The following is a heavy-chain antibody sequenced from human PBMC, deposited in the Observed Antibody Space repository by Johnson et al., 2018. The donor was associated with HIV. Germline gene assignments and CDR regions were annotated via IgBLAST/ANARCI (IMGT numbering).Heavy chain of an antibody. D-gene: IGHD6-6*01. CDR1: GFTFSSYA. CDR3: AKVHIAARWSDAFDI. V-gene: IGHV3-30*04. Sequence: QVQLVESGGGVVQPGRSLRLSCAASGFTFSSYAFHWVRQAPAKGLEWVASISYDGSDKYNADSVKGRFTISRDSSKNTLYLEMNTLRPEDTAVYFCAKVHIAARWSDAFDIWGQGTMVTVSS. CDR2: ISYDGSDK. J-gene: IGHJ3*02.